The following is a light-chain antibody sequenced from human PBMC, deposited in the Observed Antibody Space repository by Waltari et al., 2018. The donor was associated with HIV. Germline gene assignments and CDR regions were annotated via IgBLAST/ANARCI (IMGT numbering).Light chain of an antibody. Sequence: QSVLTQPPSASATPGQGVGISCSGSRSNIGTNTVNWYQHLPGMAPKLLIYSNDQRPSGVPDRISGSKSGTSASLAISGLQSEDEADYYCAVWDDSLNGVVFGGGTKLTVL. CDR2: SND. V-gene: IGLV1-44*01. J-gene: IGLJ2*01. CDR1: RSNIGTNT. CDR3: AVWDDSLNGVV.